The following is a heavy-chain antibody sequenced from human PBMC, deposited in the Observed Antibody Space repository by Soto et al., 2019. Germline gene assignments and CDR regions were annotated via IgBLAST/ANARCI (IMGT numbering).Heavy chain of an antibody. CDR3: AREYSSRVRREFDY. D-gene: IGHD6-13*01. CDR1: GYTFTSYA. V-gene: IGHV1-3*01. CDR2: INAGNGNT. Sequence: ASVKVSCKASGYTFTSYAMHWVRQAPRQRLEWMGWINAGNGNTKYSQKFQGRVTITRDTSASTAYMELSSLRSEDTAVYYCAREYSSRVRREFDYWGQGTLVTVSS. J-gene: IGHJ4*02.